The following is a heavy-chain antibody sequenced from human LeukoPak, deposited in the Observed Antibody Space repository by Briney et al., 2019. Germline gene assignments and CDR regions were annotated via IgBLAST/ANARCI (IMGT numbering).Heavy chain of an antibody. V-gene: IGHV3-30*03. CDR2: ISYDGNAK. D-gene: IGHD5-18*01. Sequence: GGSLRLSCEASGFTFSGYGMHWVRQSPGKGLEWVAVISYDGNAKAFADSVKGRFIISRDNPKNTLFLQMNSLRPEDTGLYYCARDRHSYGFTLAAWGQGTPVSVSS. CDR3: ARDRHSYGFTLAA. J-gene: IGHJ5*02. CDR1: GFTFSGYG.